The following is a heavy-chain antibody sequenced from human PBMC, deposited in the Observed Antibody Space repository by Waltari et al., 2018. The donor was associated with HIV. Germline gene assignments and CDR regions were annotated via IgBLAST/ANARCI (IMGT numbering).Heavy chain of an antibody. J-gene: IGHJ2*01. CDR3: ARGPRPSTVTAPGWYFDL. D-gene: IGHD2-21*02. CDR2: MNDGGKS. Sequence: QVDLQQWGTGLLKPSEPLSRTCAVYGGSVTGHYWSWIRETPGEGLQWIGEMNDGGKSNYNPTLKSRAVMTIDPSKKQFSLKLKSVTAADTGVYYCARGPRPSTVTAPGWYFDLWGRGTLVTVSS. CDR1: GGSVTGHY. V-gene: IGHV4-34*02.